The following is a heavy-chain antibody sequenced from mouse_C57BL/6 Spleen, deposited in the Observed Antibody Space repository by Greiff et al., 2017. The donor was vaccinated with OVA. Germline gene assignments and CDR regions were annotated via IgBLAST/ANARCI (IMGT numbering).Heavy chain of an antibody. CDR3: TSYYGSDWYFDV. CDR2: IRLKSDNYAT. V-gene: IGHV6-3*01. D-gene: IGHD1-1*01. Sequence: EVKVEESGGGLVQPGGSMKLSCVASGFTFSNYWMNWVRQSPEKGLEWVAQIRLKSDNYATHYAESVKGRFTISRDDSKSSVYLQMNNLRAEDTGIYYCTSYYGSDWYFDVWGTGTTVTVSS. J-gene: IGHJ1*03. CDR1: GFTFSNYW.